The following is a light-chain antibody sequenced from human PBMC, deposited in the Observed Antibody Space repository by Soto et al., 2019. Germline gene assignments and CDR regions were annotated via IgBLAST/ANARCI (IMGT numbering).Light chain of an antibody. V-gene: IGKV1-17*01. Sequence: DIQITQSPSSLSASVGDRVTITCRASQGIRYALGWYQQKPGTAPKRLIYGASILQNGVPSRFGGSGSGTEFTLTISSLQPEDFATYYCLQYNSPPLTFGQGTKVDIK. J-gene: IGKJ1*01. CDR2: GAS. CDR1: QGIRYA. CDR3: LQYNSPPLT.